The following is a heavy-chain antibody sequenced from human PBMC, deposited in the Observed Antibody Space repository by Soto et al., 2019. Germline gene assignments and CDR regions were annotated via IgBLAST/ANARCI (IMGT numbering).Heavy chain of an antibody. V-gene: IGHV4-34*01. J-gene: IGHJ4*02. CDR2: IDHSGST. Sequence: DTLSLTGAVVGGCFSGYFWSWVRQPPGRGLDWIGEIDHSGSTNYNPSLKSRVTISVHTYKNQFSLKLSSVTAEATAVYYRARGRHFYGIDYCGQGALVTVSS. CDR3: ARGRHFYGIDY. CDR1: GGCFSGYF. D-gene: IGHD3-10*01.